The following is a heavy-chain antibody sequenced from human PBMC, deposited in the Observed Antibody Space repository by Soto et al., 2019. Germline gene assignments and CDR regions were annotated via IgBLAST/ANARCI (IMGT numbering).Heavy chain of an antibody. J-gene: IGHJ5*02. CDR1: GYTFTDYY. CDR3: ARDLVSGGGNWFDP. V-gene: IGHV1-2*02. Sequence: QVQLVQSGAEVKKPGASVKVSCKAPGYTFTDYYMHWVRQAPAQGLEWMGWINPNSGGTNYAQKLQGRVTMTRDTSISPAYMGLSRLRTDDTAVYYCARDLVSGGGNWFDPWGQGTLVTVSS. CDR2: INPNSGGT. D-gene: IGHD6-19*01.